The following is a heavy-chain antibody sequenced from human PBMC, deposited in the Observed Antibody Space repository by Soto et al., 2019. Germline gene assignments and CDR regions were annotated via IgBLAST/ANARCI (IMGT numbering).Heavy chain of an antibody. CDR3: AKSVAGGYMGRLYYYYGMDV. Sequence: QVQLVDSGGGVVQPGRSLRLSCAASGFTFSSYGMHWVRQAPGKGLEWVAVISYDGSNKYYADSVKGRFTISRDNSKNTLYLQMNSLRAEDTAVYYCAKSVAGGYMGRLYYYYGMDVWGQGTTVTVSS. CDR1: GFTFSSYG. CDR2: ISYDGSNK. J-gene: IGHJ6*02. V-gene: IGHV3-30*18. D-gene: IGHD3-22*01.